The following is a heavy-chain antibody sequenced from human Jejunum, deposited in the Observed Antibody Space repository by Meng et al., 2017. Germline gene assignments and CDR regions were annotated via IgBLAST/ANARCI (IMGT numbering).Heavy chain of an antibody. CDR1: GFTFDDYA. CDR2: STWNSGSI. CDR3: AKEGRSGELWDY. V-gene: IGHV3-9*01. J-gene: IGHJ4*02. D-gene: IGHD3-10*01. Sequence: SLKISCAASGFTFDDYAMHWVRQAPGKGLEWVPGSTWNSGSIGYADSVKGRFTISRDNAKKSLYLQVNSLRGEDTAVYYCAKEGRSGELWDYWGQGMLVTVSS.